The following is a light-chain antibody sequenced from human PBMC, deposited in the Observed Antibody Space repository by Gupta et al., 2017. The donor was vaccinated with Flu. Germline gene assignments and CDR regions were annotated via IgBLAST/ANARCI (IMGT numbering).Light chain of an antibody. CDR3: QSYDTSLRGSV. V-gene: IGLV1-40*01. CDR2: GNN. Sequence: QSGLTQPPPGSGAPGQRPTISCTGSSSNLGAGYDVHWYQQRPGTAPKLLLYGNNHRPSGVPDRFSGSKSGTSASLAITGLQADDEAEYYCQSYDTSLRGSVFGGGTRLTVL. J-gene: IGLJ3*02. CDR1: SSNLGAGYD.